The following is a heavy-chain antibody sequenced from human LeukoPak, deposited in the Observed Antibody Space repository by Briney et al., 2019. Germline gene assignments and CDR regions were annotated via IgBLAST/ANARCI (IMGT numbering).Heavy chain of an antibody. J-gene: IGHJ4*02. CDR1: GYTFTGYY. Sequence: ASVKVSCTASGYTFTGYYMHWVRQAPGQGLEWMGWINPNSGGTNYAQKFQGRVTMTRDTSISPAYMELSRLRSDDTAVYYCARAARWSSSWYYFDYWGQGTLVTVSS. CDR3: ARAARWSSSWYYFDY. CDR2: INPNSGGT. D-gene: IGHD6-13*01. V-gene: IGHV1-2*02.